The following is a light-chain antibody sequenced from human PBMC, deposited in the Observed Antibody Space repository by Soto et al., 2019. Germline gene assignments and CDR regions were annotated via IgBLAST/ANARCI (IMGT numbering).Light chain of an antibody. CDR2: DTS. CDR1: TGAVTSGHY. Sequence: QAVVTQESSLTVSPGGTVTLTCGSSTGAVTSGHYPYWFQQKPGQAPTTLIYDTSNKYSWTPARFSGSLLGGKAALTLSGAQPEDEAEYYCFLSYSGVRPVIGGGTKLTVL. V-gene: IGLV7-46*01. CDR3: FLSYSGVRPV. J-gene: IGLJ3*02.